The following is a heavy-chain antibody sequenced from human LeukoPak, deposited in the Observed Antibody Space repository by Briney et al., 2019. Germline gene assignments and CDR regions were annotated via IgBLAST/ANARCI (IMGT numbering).Heavy chain of an antibody. CDR3: ARELNYDSSGYYFDY. D-gene: IGHD3-22*01. J-gene: IGHJ4*02. CDR1: GYTFTVYF. CDR2: INPNSGGT. V-gene: IGHV1-2*02. Sequence: ASVKVSCKASGYTFTVYFMHWVRQAPGQGLEWMGWINPNSGGTNYAQKFQGRVTMTRDASISTAYMELSRLRSDDTAVYYCARELNYDSSGYYFDYWGQGTLVTVSS.